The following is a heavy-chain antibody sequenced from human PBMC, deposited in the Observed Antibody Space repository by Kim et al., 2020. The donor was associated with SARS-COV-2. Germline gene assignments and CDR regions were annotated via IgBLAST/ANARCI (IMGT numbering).Heavy chain of an antibody. CDR2: ISYDGSNK. V-gene: IGHV3-30*18. Sequence: GGSLRLSCAASGFTFSSYDMLWVRQAPGKGLEWVAVISYDGSNKYYADSVKGRFTISRDNSKNTLYLQMSSLRAEDTAVYYCAKEQSSSTMIIGRAGYYG. CDR1: GFTFSSYD. CDR3: AKEQSSSTMIIGRAGYYG. D-gene: IGHD3-16*01. J-gene: IGHJ6*01.